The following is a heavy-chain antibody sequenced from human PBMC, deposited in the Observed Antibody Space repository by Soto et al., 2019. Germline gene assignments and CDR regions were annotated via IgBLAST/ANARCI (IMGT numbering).Heavy chain of an antibody. D-gene: IGHD3-10*01. V-gene: IGHV4-34*02. J-gene: IGHJ6*02. Sequence: QVHLQQWGAGLLRPSDTLSLTCAFYGGSFDDFYWSWVRQSPGKGLEWVGEISHDGGTNYSPSLASRVSISVDTSKNQFSLHLRSVTAADTGLYYCARGQLVWYGDLTPYYRDMDVWGLGTTVTVSS. CDR3: ARGQLVWYGDLTPYYRDMDV. CDR1: GGSFDDFY. CDR2: ISHDGGT.